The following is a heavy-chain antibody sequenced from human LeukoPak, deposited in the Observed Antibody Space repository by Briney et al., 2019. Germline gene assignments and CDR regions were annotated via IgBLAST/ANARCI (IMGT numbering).Heavy chain of an antibody. CDR1: GFTVSSNY. CDR3: ARDRFSALNSGSYYFDY. J-gene: IGHJ4*02. V-gene: IGHV3-66*01. D-gene: IGHD1-26*01. Sequence: QPGGSLRLSCAASGFTVSSNYMSWVRQAPGKGLEWVSVIYSGGSTYYADSVKGRFTISRDNSKNTLYLQMNSLRAEDTAVYYCARDRFSALNSGSYYFDYWGQGTLVTVSS. CDR2: IYSGGST.